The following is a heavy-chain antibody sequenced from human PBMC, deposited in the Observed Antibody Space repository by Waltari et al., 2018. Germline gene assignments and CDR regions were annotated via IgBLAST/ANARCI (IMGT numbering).Heavy chain of an antibody. V-gene: IGHV5-51*01. J-gene: IGHJ4*02. CDR2: ISPGAPGP. D-gene: IGHD3-10*01. CDR1: GYSFTSYW. CDR3: ARLGGSGSYYRKPFDY. Sequence: EVQLVQSGAEVKKPGESLKISCKGSGYSFTSYWIGWVRQMPGKGLEWMGFISPGAPGPRSSPSFQGQVTSSADKSISTAYLQWSSLKASDTAMYYCARLGGSGSYYRKPFDYWGQGTLVTVSS.